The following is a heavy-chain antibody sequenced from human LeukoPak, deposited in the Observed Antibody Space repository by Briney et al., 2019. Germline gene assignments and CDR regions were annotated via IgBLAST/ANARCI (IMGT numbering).Heavy chain of an antibody. CDR1: GFTFSSYG. J-gene: IGHJ4*02. CDR3: AKDNYDILTGSDY. CDR2: ISGSGGRT. D-gene: IGHD3-9*01. V-gene: IGHV3-23*01. Sequence: GGSLILSCAASGFTFSSYGMSWVRQAPGKGLEWVSAISGSGGRTHYADSVKGRFTISRVNSKNTLYLQMNSLSAEDTAVYYCAKDNYDILTGSDYWGQGTLVTVSS.